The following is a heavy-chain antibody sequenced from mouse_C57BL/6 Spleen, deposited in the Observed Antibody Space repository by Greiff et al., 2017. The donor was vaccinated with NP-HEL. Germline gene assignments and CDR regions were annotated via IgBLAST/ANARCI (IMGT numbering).Heavy chain of an antibody. CDR2: IYPGSGST. D-gene: IGHD1-1*01. Sequence: VQLQQPGAELVKPGASVKMSCKASGYTFTSYWITWVKQRPGQGLEWIGDIYPGSGSTNYNEKFKSKATLTVDTSSSTAYMQLSSLTSEDSAVYYCASPPYYYGSSYGGGFAYWGQGTLVTVSA. CDR1: GYTFTSYW. V-gene: IGHV1-55*01. CDR3: ASPPYYYGSSYGGGFAY. J-gene: IGHJ3*01.